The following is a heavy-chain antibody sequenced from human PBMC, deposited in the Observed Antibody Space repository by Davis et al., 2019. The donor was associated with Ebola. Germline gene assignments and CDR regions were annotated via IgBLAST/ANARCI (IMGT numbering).Heavy chain of an antibody. D-gene: IGHD3-22*01. V-gene: IGHV4-39*01. Sequence: GSLRLSCTVSGGSIISSSSYWGWIRQPPRKGLEWIGAIYYSGSTYYNPSLKSRVTISVDTSKNQLSLKLTSVTAADTAMYYCASQYYYDSSGYYYGRFDPWGQGTLVTVSS. J-gene: IGHJ5*02. CDR3: ASQYYYDSSGYYYGRFDP. CDR2: IYYSGST. CDR1: GGSIISSSSY.